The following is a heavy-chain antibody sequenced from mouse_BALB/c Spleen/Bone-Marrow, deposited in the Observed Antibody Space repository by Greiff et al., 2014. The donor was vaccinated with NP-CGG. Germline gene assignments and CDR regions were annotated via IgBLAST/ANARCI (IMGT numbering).Heavy chain of an antibody. CDR3: TRQYGNYYAMDY. CDR1: GYTFTSYW. J-gene: IGHJ4*01. D-gene: IGHD2-10*02. V-gene: IGHV1S126*01. CDR2: IYPSDSYT. Sequence: QVQLKESGAELVRPGASVKVSCKASGYTFTSYWINWVKQRPGQGLEWMGNIYPSDSYTNYNQNFKDKATLTVDKSSSTAYMQLSSPTSEDSAVYYCTRQYGNYYAMDYWGQGTSVTVSS.